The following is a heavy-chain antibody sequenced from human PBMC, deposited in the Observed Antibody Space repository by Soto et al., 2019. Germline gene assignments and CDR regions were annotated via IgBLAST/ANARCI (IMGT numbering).Heavy chain of an antibody. CDR1: GFTFSAYG. Sequence: QVYLVESGGGVVQPGKSLRLSCAASGFTFSAYGFHWVRQAPGKGLEWVAVISYDGSNNYYADTVKGRFTISRDNSKNTLYLQMNSLRAEDTAVYYCAKSRVGYDSDGYDFYFDYWGQGTLVTVSS. D-gene: IGHD3-22*01. CDR2: ISYDGSNN. V-gene: IGHV3-30*18. J-gene: IGHJ4*02. CDR3: AKSRVGYDSDGYDFYFDY.